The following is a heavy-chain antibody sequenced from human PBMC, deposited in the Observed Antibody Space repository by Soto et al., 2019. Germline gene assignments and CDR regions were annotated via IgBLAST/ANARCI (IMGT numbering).Heavy chain of an antibody. CDR3: ARVGGDDYYDSSGYTVGAFDI. CDR2: INPSGGST. Sequence: ASVKVSCKASGYTFTSYYMHWVRQAPGQGVKWMGIINPSGGSTSYAQKFQGRVTMTRDTSTSTVYMELSSLRSEDTAVYYCARVGGDDYYDSSGYTVGAFDIWGQGTMVTVSS. D-gene: IGHD3-22*01. CDR1: GYTFTSYY. J-gene: IGHJ3*02. V-gene: IGHV1-46*01.